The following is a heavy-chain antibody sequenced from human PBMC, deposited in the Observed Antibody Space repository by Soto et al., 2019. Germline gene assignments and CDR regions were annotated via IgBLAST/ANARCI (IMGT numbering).Heavy chain of an antibody. CDR1: SVSISNYK. Sequence: SETLSLTCSVSSVSISNYKWSWIRQTPGKGLEWIGYIDNSGTTYYNPPLKSRVTISVDTSKNQFSLRLSSVTAADTAVYYCARHKDCSGGSCNAVGYYYGLDVWGQGTTVTVSS. D-gene: IGHD2-15*01. CDR2: IDNSGTT. V-gene: IGHV4-59*08. CDR3: ARHKDCSGGSCNAVGYYYGLDV. J-gene: IGHJ6*02.